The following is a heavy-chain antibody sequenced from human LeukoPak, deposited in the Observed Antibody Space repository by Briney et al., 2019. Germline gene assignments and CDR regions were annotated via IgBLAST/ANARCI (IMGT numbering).Heavy chain of an antibody. D-gene: IGHD6-13*01. V-gene: IGHV4-34*01. CDR2: INHSGST. CDR3: ASLLISGYSSSWYGMDV. Sequence: SETLSLTCAVYGGSFSGYYWSWIRQPPGKGLEWIGEINHSGSTNYNPSLKSRVTISVDTSKNQFSLKLSSVTAADTAVYYCASLLISGYSSSWYGMDVWGQGTTVTVSS. CDR1: GGSFSGYY. J-gene: IGHJ6*02.